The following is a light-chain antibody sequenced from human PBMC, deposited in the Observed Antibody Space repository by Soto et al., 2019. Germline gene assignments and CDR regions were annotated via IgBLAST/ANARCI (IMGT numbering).Light chain of an antibody. CDR1: QGISSA. CDR3: QQFNNYPIT. J-gene: IGKJ5*01. CDR2: DAS. V-gene: IGKV1D-13*01. Sequence: AIQLTQSPSSLSASAGDRFTITCRASQGISSALAWYQQKPGKAPKLLIYDASSLESGVPSRFSGSGSGTDFTLTISSLQPEDFATYYCQQFNNYPITFGQGTRLEIK.